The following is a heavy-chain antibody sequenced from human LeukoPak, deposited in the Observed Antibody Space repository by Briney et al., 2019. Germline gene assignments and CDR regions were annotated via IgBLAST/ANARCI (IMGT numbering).Heavy chain of an antibody. Sequence: GGSLRLSCAGSGFTFSNYWMTWVRQAPGKGLEWVANINQDGSEKYYVDSVKGRFTISRDNAKTSLYLQMNSLRADEDTALYHCARRYYDSSGYTKDAFDVWGQGTMVTVSS. CDR1: GFTFSNYW. CDR3: ARRYYDSSGYTKDAFDV. CDR2: INQDGSEK. D-gene: IGHD3-22*01. V-gene: IGHV3-7*03. J-gene: IGHJ3*01.